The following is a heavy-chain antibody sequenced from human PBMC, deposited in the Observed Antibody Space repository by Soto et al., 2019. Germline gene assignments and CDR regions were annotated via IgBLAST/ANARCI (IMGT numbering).Heavy chain of an antibody. CDR2: ITSNGGNT. CDR3: ARRIPFGYGMDV. CDR1: GFTFSSYA. J-gene: IGHJ6*02. V-gene: IGHV3-64*01. D-gene: IGHD2-21*01. Sequence: EVQLVESGGGLVQPGGSLRLPCAASGFTFSSYAMHWVRQAPGKGLEYVSVITSNGGNTDYASSVKGRFTISRDNSKNTLYLQMGSLRAEDMAVYYCARRIPFGYGMDVWGQGTTVTVSS.